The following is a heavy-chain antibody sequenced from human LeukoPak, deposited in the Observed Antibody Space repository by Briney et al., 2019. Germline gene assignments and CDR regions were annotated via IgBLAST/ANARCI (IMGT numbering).Heavy chain of an antibody. D-gene: IGHD3-10*01. Sequence: ASVKVSCKVSGYALSELSMHWVRQSPGKGLEWMGGFDREDGETIYAQKFQGRVTMTRNTSISTAYMELSSLRSEDTAVYYCATGGYRSYYNTARGDYWGQGTLVTVSS. J-gene: IGHJ4*02. CDR3: ATGGYRSYYNTARGDY. V-gene: IGHV1-24*01. CDR2: FDREDGET. CDR1: GYALSELS.